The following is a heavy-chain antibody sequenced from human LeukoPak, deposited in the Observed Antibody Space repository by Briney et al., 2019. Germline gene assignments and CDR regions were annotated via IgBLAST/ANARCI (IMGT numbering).Heavy chain of an antibody. D-gene: IGHD3-22*01. CDR3: ARDTHTYYYDSSGPPPGWFDP. CDR1: GYTFTSYG. J-gene: IGHJ5*02. V-gene: IGHV1-18*01. CDR2: ISAYNGNT. Sequence: GASVKVSCKASGYTFTSYGINWVRQAPGQGLEWMGWISAYNGNTNYAQKLQGRVTMTTDTSTSTAYMELRSLRSDDTAVYYCARDTHTYYYDSSGPPPGWFDPWGQGTLVTVSS.